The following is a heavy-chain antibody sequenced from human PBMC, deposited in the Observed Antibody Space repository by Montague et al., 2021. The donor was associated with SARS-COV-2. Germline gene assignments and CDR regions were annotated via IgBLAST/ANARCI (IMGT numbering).Heavy chain of an antibody. CDR3: ARMLTTVTLFNDYYCGMDV. Sequence: PALVKPTQALTLTCTFSGFSLSTSGMCVSWIRQPPGKALEWLALIDWDDDKYYSTSLKTRLTISKDTSKNQVVLTMTNMDPVDTATYYCARMLTTVTLFNDYYCGMDVWGQGTTVTVSS. D-gene: IGHD4-17*01. CDR1: GFSLSTSGMC. J-gene: IGHJ6*02. V-gene: IGHV2-70*01. CDR2: IDWDDDK.